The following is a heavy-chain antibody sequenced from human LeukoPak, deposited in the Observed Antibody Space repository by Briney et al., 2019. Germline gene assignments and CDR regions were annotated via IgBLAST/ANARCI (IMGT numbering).Heavy chain of an antibody. CDR1: GYTFTSYD. V-gene: IGHV1-8*02. J-gene: IGHJ4*02. D-gene: IGHD3-3*01. CDR3: ARGGTIFGVVTHYFDY. CDR2: MNPNSGNT. Sequence: ASVKVSCKASGYTFTSYDINWVRQATGQGLEWMGWMNPNSGNTGYAQKFQGRVTMTRNTSISTAYMELSSLRSEDTAVYYCARGGTIFGVVTHYFDYWGQGTLVTVSS.